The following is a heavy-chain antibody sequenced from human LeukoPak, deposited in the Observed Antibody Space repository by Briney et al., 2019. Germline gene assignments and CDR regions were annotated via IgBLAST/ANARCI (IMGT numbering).Heavy chain of an antibody. CDR3: ARPGDASGYFYYLDY. Sequence: LETLSLTCAVYGGSFSGYYWSWIRQPPGKGLEWIGEINHSGSTNYNASLKSRVTISVDTSKAQFSLKLSSVTAADSGVYYRARPGDASGYFYYLDYWGQGIVVTVSS. CDR2: INHSGST. V-gene: IGHV4-34*01. J-gene: IGHJ4*02. CDR1: GGSFSGYY. D-gene: IGHD5-12*01.